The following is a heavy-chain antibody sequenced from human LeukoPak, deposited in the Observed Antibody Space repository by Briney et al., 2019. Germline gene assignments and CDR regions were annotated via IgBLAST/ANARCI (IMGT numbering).Heavy chain of an antibody. Sequence: GGSLRLSCAASGFTFSSYWMSWVRQAPGKGLEWVANIKQDGSEKYYVDSVKGRFTISRDNAKNSLYLQMNSLRAEDTAVYYCARKAPDSSSWYYFGYWGQGTLVTVSS. D-gene: IGHD6-13*01. CDR3: ARKAPDSSSWYYFGY. V-gene: IGHV3-7*01. CDR2: IKQDGSEK. CDR1: GFTFSSYW. J-gene: IGHJ4*02.